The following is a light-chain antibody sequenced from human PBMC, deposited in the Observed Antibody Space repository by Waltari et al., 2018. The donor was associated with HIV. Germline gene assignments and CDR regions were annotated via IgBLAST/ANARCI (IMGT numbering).Light chain of an antibody. J-gene: IGLJ2*01. Sequence: SFELAQDPAVSVALGQTVRITCQGDNLRNSYAAWYQQKPGRAPVLVIYGNNNRATGIPDRFSASRSGNIASLTITGAQAEDEADYYCDSRDSTGNHAIFGGGTKVTVL. CDR3: DSRDSTGNHAI. V-gene: IGLV3-19*01. CDR1: NLRNSY. CDR2: GNN.